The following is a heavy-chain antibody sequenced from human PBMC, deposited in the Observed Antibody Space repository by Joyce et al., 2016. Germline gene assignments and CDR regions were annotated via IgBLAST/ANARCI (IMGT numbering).Heavy chain of an antibody. CDR3: ARSFFYCSGGSCFSGEWFDP. J-gene: IGHJ5*02. CDR1: GGSISSSTYY. Sequence: QLQLQESGPGLVKPSETLSLSCTVSGGSISSSTYYWGWIRQPPRKGLEWIGSVYYSGSTYYNPSLKSRVTISVDTSKNQFSLTLTAVTAADTAVYYCARSFFYCSGGSCFSGEWFDPWGQGTLVTVSS. D-gene: IGHD2-15*01. CDR2: VYYSGST. V-gene: IGHV4-39*07.